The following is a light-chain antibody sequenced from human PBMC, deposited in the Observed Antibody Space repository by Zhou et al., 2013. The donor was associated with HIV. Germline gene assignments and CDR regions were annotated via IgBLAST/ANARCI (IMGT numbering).Light chain of an antibody. CDR2: QTS. Sequence: DIQMTQSPSTLSASVGDRVTITCRASQSISSWLAWYQQKPGNAPKLLVYQTSYLESGVPSRFSGSGSGTEFTLTISSLHPDDFANYYCQQSRAYPWTFGQGTQVE. V-gene: IGKV1-5*03. CDR1: QSISSW. CDR3: QQSRAYPWT. J-gene: IGKJ1*01.